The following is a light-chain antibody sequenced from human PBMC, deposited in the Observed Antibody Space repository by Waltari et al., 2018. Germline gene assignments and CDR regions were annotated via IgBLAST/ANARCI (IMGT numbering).Light chain of an antibody. CDR2: EVS. V-gene: IGLV2-14*01. Sequence: QSALTQPASVSGSPGQSITISCTGTSSDVGGYNHVSWYQQLPGKTPKLIISEVSNRPSGVSDRFPGSKSGNTASLTISGLQAGDEADYYCTSYTSISTRVFGGGTKLTVL. CDR1: SSDVGGYNH. CDR3: TSYTSISTRV. J-gene: IGLJ3*02.